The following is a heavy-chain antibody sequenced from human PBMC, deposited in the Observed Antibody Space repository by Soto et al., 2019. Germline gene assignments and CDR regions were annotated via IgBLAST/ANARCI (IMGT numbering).Heavy chain of an antibody. CDR3: ARRTSFLGAFDY. Sequence: PGGSLRLSCVASGFSFDKYAMAWVRQAPGKGLEWVSHVAAGGGHTYYAESVKGRFTISRDNSKNTLFLQINTLRADDTAIYFCARRTSFLGAFDYWGQGTLVTVSS. J-gene: IGHJ4*02. CDR2: VAAGGGHT. CDR1: GFSFDKYA. D-gene: IGHD3-16*02. V-gene: IGHV3-23*01.